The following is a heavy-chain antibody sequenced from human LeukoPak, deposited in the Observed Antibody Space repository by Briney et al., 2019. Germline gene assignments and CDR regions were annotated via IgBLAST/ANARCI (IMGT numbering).Heavy chain of an antibody. V-gene: IGHV3-23*01. CDR2: ISGSGGST. CDR3: AKDSRDEVAGTLGSGY. J-gene: IGHJ4*02. D-gene: IGHD6-19*01. CDR1: GFTFSSYA. Sequence: PGGSLRLSCAASGFTFSSYAMSWVRQAPGKGLEWVSAISGSGGSTYYADSVKGRFTISRDNSKNTLYLHMNSLRAEDTAVYYCAKDSRDEVAGTLGSGYWGQGTLVTVSS.